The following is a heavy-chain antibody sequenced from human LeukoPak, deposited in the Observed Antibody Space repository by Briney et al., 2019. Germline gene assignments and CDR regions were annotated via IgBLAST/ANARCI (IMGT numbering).Heavy chain of an antibody. V-gene: IGHV3-73*01. CDR3: TSPKRYGDYGNDY. D-gene: IGHD4-17*01. CDR2: IRSKANSYAT. J-gene: IGHJ4*02. CDR1: GFSFSGSA. Sequence: GGSLRLSCAASGFSFSGSAMHWVRQASGKGLEWVGRIRSKANSYATAYAASVNGRFTISRNDSKNTAYLQLNSLKTEDTAMYYCTSPKRYGDYGNDYWGQGTLVSVSS.